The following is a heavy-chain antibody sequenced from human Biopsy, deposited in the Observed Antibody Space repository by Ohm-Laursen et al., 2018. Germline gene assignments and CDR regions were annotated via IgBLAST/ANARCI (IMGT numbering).Heavy chain of an antibody. Sequence: SLTLSCTGTGFSFCSYAMHWDRQATGKPLEWVAFIIYDGSNTYYTDYVKGRFTIPRDNSMNTLYLQMSSLRSENTAVYYCAKDRYNYTPIGGFSMDVWGQGTTVTVSS. CDR3: AKDRYNYTPIGGFSMDV. D-gene: IGHD5-18*01. CDR1: GFSFCSYA. CDR2: IIYDGSNT. J-gene: IGHJ6*02. V-gene: IGHV3-30*02.